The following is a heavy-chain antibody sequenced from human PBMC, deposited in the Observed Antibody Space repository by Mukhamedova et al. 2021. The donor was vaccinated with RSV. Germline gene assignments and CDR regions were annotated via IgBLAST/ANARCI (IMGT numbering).Heavy chain of an antibody. D-gene: IGHD7-27*01. CDR2: ISSRSNYI. CDR3: AKVRYAPGDQ. J-gene: IGHJ4*02. V-gene: IGHV3-21*01. Sequence: GKGLEWVSSISSRSNYIYYADSVRGRFSVSRDNSKNSLYLQVSSLRAEDTAVYYCAKVRYAPGDQWGQGTLVTVSS.